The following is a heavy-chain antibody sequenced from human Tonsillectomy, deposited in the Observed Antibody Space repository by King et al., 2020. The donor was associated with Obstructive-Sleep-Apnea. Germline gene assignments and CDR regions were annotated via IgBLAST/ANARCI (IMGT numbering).Heavy chain of an antibody. V-gene: IGHV1-46*03. CDR1: GYTFTSYY. D-gene: IGHD2-15*01. Sequence: VQLVESGAEVKKPGASVKVSCKASGYTFTSYYMHWVRQAPGHGLEWMGIINPSGGSTSYAQKFQGRVTMTRDTSTSTVYMELSSLRSEDTAVYYCARDDCSGGSCYPEYFQHWGQGTLVTVSS. CDR3: ARDDCSGGSCYPEYFQH. CDR2: INPSGGST. J-gene: IGHJ1*01.